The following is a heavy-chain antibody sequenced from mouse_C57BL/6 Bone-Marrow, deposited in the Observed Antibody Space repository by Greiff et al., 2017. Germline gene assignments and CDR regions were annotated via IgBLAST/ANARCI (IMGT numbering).Heavy chain of an antibody. J-gene: IGHJ1*03. CDR1: GYTFTSYW. D-gene: IGHD3-2*02. Sequence: QVQLQQPGAELVKPGASVKLSCKASGYTFTSYWMHWVKQRPGQGLEWIGMIHPNSGSTNYNEKFKSKATLTVDKSSSTAYMQLSSLTSEDSAVYYCARERAHGEYFDVWGTGTTVTVSS. CDR3: ARERAHGEYFDV. CDR2: IHPNSGST. V-gene: IGHV1-64*01.